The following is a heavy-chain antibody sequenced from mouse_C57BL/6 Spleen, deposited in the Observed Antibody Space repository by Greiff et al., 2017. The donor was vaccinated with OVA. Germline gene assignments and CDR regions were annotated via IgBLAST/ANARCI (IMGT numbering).Heavy chain of an antibody. J-gene: IGHJ1*03. Sequence: QVQLQQSGAELVKPGASVKMSCKASGYTFTTYPIEWMKQNHGKSLEWIGNFHPYTDDTKYNEKVKGKATLTVDKSSSTVYLELSRLTSDDSAVYDGARNNYGSSFWYFDVWGTGTTVTVSS. V-gene: IGHV1-47*01. CDR2: FHPYTDDT. CDR3: ARNNYGSSFWYFDV. CDR1: GYTFTTYP. D-gene: IGHD1-1*01.